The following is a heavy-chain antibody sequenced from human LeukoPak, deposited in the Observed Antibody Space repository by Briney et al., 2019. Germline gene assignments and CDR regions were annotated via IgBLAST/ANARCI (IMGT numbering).Heavy chain of an antibody. CDR3: ARAMVRGVIPSGY. Sequence: PSETLSLTCAVYGGSFSGYYWSWIRQPPGKGLEWIGEINHSGSTNYNPSLKSRVTISVDTSKNQFSLKLSSVTAADTAVYYCARAMVRGVIPSGYWGQGTLVTVSS. CDR1: GGSFSGYY. D-gene: IGHD3-10*01. J-gene: IGHJ4*02. CDR2: INHSGST. V-gene: IGHV4-34*01.